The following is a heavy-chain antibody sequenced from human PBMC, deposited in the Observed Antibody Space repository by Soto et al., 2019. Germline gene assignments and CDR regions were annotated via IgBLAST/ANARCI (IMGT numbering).Heavy chain of an antibody. CDR1: GYTFTSYD. D-gene: IGHD6-13*01. V-gene: IGHV1-8*01. CDR2: VNPNSGNT. CDR3: ARGRGDDIASSGWYGRDY. J-gene: IGHJ4*02. Sequence: QVQLVQSGAEVKKPGASVKVSCKASGYTFTSYDINWVRQATGQGLEWMGWVNPNSGNTGYAQKFQGRVTMTRNTYLSTGHTELSSRTSEDTAVCNCARGRGDDIASSGWYGRDYWGQGTLVTVSS.